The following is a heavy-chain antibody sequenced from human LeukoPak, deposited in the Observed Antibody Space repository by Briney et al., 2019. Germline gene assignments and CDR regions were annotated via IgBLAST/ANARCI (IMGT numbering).Heavy chain of an antibody. V-gene: IGHV3-43*02. CDR1: GFTFDSYA. J-gene: IGHJ6*02. D-gene: IGHD1-1*01. CDR2: ISGDGGTT. CDR3: AKGLWNMDV. Sequence: PGGSLRLSCAASGFTFDSYAMHWVRQAPGKGLEWVSLISGDGGTTYYADSVKGRFTISRDNSKNTLYLQMNSPRTEDTALYYSAKGLWNMDVWGQGTTVTVSS.